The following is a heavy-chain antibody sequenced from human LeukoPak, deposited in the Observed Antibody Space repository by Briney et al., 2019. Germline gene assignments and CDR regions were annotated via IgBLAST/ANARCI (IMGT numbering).Heavy chain of an antibody. CDR3: ARVGRDGSGSYFWFDP. Sequence: PSETLSLTCTVSGGSISSYYWSWIRQPPGKGLERIGYIYYSGSTNYNPSLKSRVTISVDTSKNQFSLKLSSVTAADTAVYYCARVGRDGSGSYFWFDPWGQGTLVTVSS. J-gene: IGHJ5*02. D-gene: IGHD1-26*01. V-gene: IGHV4-59*01. CDR2: IYYSGST. CDR1: GGSISSYY.